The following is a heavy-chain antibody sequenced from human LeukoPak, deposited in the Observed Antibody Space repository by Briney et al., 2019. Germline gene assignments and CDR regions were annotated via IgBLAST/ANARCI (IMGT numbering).Heavy chain of an antibody. Sequence: TSETLSLTCTVSGGSISSSSYYWGWIRQPPGKGLEWIGSIYYSGGTYYNPSLKSRVTISVDTSKDQFSLKLSSVTAADTAMYYCATYRNYVYFDYWGQGTLVTVSS. CDR1: GGSISSSSYY. CDR3: ATYRNYVYFDY. CDR2: IYYSGGT. V-gene: IGHV4-39*01. D-gene: IGHD4-11*01. J-gene: IGHJ4*02.